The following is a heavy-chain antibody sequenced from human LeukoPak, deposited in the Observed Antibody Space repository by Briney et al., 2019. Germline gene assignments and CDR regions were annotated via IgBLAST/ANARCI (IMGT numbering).Heavy chain of an antibody. CDR1: GFIFSSYE. CDR2: ISSSGSTI. D-gene: IGHD3-22*01. Sequence: GGSLRLSCAASGFIFSSYEMNWVRQAPGKGLEWISYISSSGSTIYYADSVKGRFTISRDNAKNSLYLQMNSLRAEDTAVYYCARESYYDSRDSFSDAFHIWGQGTMVTVSS. V-gene: IGHV3-48*03. J-gene: IGHJ3*02. CDR3: ARESYYDSRDSFSDAFHI.